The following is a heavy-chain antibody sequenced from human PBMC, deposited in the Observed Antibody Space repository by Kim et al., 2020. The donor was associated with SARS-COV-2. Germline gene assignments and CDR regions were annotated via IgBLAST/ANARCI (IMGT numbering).Heavy chain of an antibody. Sequence: GESLKISCKGSGYTFSSYWIGWVRQMPGKGLELMGIIYPGDSDTRYSPSFKGQVTISVDNSINTAYLRWNCLKASDTAMYYCARAPSGVSNPYHFDSWGQVSLVTVSS. V-gene: IGHV5-51*01. CDR1: GYTFSSYW. D-gene: IGHD2-2*01. CDR2: IYPGDSDT. J-gene: IGHJ4*02. CDR3: ARAPSGVSNPYHFDS.